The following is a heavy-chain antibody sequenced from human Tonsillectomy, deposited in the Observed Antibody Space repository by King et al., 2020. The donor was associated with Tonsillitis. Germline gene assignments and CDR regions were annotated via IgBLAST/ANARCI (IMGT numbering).Heavy chain of an antibody. D-gene: IGHD6-13*01. J-gene: IGHJ6*02. Sequence: VQLVESGGGVVQPGRSLRLSCAASGFTFSSYGMHWVRQAPGKGLEWVAVISYDGSNKYYADSVKGRFTISRDNSKNTLYLQMNSLRAEDTAVYYCAKAGAAAAYYYYGMDGWGQGTTVTVSS. V-gene: IGHV3-30*18. CDR2: ISYDGSNK. CDR1: GFTFSSYG. CDR3: AKAGAAAAYYYYGMDG.